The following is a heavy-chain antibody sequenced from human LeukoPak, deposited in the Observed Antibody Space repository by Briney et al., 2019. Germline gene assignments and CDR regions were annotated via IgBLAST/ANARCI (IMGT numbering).Heavy chain of an antibody. V-gene: IGHV1-2*02. Sequence: ASVKVSCKASGYTFTGYYMHWVRQAPGQGLEWMGWINPNSGGTNYAQKFQGRVTMTRDTSISTAYMELSRLRSDDTAVYYCARGFRATITMVRGVIDYWGQGTLVTVSS. CDR2: INPNSGGT. CDR3: ARGFRATITMVRGVIDY. D-gene: IGHD3-10*01. J-gene: IGHJ4*02. CDR1: GYTFTGYY.